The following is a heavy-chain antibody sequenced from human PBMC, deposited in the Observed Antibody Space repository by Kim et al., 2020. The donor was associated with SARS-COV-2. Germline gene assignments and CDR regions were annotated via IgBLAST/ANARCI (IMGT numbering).Heavy chain of an antibody. CDR3: SPYWGGSGPDN. CDR1: GLTFRNAW. D-gene: IGHD7-27*01. V-gene: IGHV3-15*01. Sequence: GGSLRLSCVASGLTFRNAWMSWVRQAPGKGLEWVGCIKSSNDGAITDYAAPVKGRITISREDSINMLYLQMNSLKTDDTGVYYCSPYWGGSGPDNRGQGTLGTVSS. J-gene: IGHJ4*02. CDR2: IKSSNDGAIT.